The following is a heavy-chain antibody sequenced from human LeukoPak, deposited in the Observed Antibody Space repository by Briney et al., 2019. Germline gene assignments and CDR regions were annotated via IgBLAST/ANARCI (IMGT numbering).Heavy chain of an antibody. CDR3: ARRWNYGRNYYIDV. D-gene: IGHD1-7*01. CDR2: INDSGRT. Sequence: SETLSLTCAVYGGSFSNYYWSWIRQPPGKGLEWIGEINDSGRTNYNPSLMSRVTVSVDTSKNQFSLRLTSATATDTAVYYCARRWNYGRNYYIDVWGKGATVSVSS. CDR1: GGSFSNYY. V-gene: IGHV4-34*01. J-gene: IGHJ6*03.